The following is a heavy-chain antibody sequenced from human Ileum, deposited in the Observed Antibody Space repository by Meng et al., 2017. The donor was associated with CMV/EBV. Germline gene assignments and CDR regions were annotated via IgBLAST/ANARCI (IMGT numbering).Heavy chain of an antibody. CDR3: ARGIRRGTPYFDF. J-gene: IGHJ4*02. CDR1: GGSISRGGYY. D-gene: IGHD1-26*01. V-gene: IGHV4-31*02. CDR2: IYYSGSS. Sequence: VSGGSISRGGYYWTWIRQHPTEGLEWIGYIYYSGSSYYNPSLKSRVTMSVDTSKNQFSLNVNSVTDADTAVYFCARGIRRGTPYFDFWGQGALVTVSS.